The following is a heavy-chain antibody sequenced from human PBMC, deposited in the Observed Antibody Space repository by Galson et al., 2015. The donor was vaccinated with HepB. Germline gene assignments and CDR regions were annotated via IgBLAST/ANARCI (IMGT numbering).Heavy chain of an antibody. CDR2: ISYDGSNK. Sequence: SLRLSCAASGFTFSSYAMHWVRQAPGKGLEWVAVISYDGSNKYYADSVKGRFTISRDNSKNTLYLQMNSLRAEDTAVYYCARGSSGYYYLTWFGPWGQGTLVTVSS. CDR3: ARGSSGYYYLTWFGP. D-gene: IGHD3-22*01. J-gene: IGHJ5*02. V-gene: IGHV3-30-3*01. CDR1: GFTFSSYA.